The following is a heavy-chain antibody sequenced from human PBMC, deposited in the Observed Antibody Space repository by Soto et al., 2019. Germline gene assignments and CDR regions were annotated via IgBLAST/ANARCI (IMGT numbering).Heavy chain of an antibody. D-gene: IGHD6-13*01. CDR1: GDSVSSNSAA. Sequence: SQTLSLTCAISGDSVSSNSAAWNWIRQSPSRGLEWLGRTYYRSKWYNDYAVSVKSRITINPDTSKNQFSLQLNSVTPEDTAVYYCARVTSSSWSRDYYYYYMYVWGKGTTVTVSS. CDR2: TYYRSKWYN. V-gene: IGHV6-1*01. J-gene: IGHJ6*03. CDR3: ARVTSSSWSRDYYYYYMYV.